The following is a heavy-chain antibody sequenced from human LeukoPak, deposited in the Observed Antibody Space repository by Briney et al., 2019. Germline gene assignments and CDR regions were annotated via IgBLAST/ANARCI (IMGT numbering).Heavy chain of an antibody. Sequence: GESLTLSCAASGFTFDDYAMNWVRQAPGRGLEWVSGINWNGRITEYADSVKDRFTISRQNTKNSLYLYMNNLGGEDTALYFCARGSVQLWLRDTYYYMDVWGKGTTVTVSS. CDR1: GFTFDDYA. CDR2: INWNGRIT. CDR3: ARGSVQLWLRDTYYYMDV. J-gene: IGHJ6*03. V-gene: IGHV3-20*04. D-gene: IGHD5-18*01.